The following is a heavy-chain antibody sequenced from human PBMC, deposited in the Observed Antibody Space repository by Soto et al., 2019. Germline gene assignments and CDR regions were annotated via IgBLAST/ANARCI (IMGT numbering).Heavy chain of an antibody. CDR2: SSAYNGNT. CDR1: GYTFTSYG. V-gene: IGHV1-18*01. CDR3: ASADVVEYTIRFCLDF. D-gene: IGHD2-15*01. J-gene: IGHJ4*02. Sequence: QVQLVQSGAEVKKPGASVKVSCKASGYTFTSYGITWVRQAPGRGLEWLGWSSAYNGNTDYAQKVQDIATMTTDRSTSTAYMELRSLRSDDTAVYYCASADVVEYTIRFCLDFWGQGTLVTVSS.